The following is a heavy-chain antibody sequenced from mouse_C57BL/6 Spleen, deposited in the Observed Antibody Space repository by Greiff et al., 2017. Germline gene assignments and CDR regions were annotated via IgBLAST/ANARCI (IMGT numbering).Heavy chain of an antibody. Sequence: QVQLQQSGAELVRPGASVTLSCKASGYTFTDYEMHWVKQTPVHGLEWIGAIDPETGGTAYNQKFKGKAILTADKSSRTAYMELRSLTSEDSAVYYCTRSPGAYWGQGTLVTVSA. CDR2: IDPETGGT. CDR1: GYTFTDYE. J-gene: IGHJ3*01. V-gene: IGHV1-15*01. CDR3: TRSPGAY.